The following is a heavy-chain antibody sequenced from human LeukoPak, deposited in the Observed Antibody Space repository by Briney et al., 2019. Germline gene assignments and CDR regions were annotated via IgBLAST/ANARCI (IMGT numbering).Heavy chain of an antibody. CDR2: INPNSGGT. J-gene: IGHJ4*02. CDR1: GYTFTAYY. Sequence: ASVKVCCKASGYTFTAYYMHWVRQAPGQGLEWMGWINPNSGGTNYAQKFQGRVTMTRDTSISTAYMELSSLRSDDTAVYYCARDRNYSPDYWGRGTLVTVSS. V-gene: IGHV1-2*02. CDR3: ARDRNYSPDY. D-gene: IGHD2-15*01.